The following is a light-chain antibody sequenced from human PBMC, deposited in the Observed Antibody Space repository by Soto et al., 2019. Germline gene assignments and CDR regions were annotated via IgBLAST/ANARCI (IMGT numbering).Light chain of an antibody. J-gene: IGLJ3*02. V-gene: IGLV2-23*01. CDR1: SSDVGSDYL. CDR2: EGT. Sequence: QSALTQPASVSGSPGQSITISGTGTSSDVGSDYLVSWYQQHPGTAPKLIIYEGTKRSSGVSDRFSGSRSGNTASLTISGLQTEDEGDYFCCSYGDFRTSWVFGGGTKLTVL. CDR3: CSYGDFRTSWV.